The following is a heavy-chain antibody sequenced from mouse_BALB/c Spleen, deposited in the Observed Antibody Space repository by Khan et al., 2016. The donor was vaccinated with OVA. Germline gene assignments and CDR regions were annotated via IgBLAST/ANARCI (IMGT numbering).Heavy chain of an antibody. D-gene: IGHD2-10*01. V-gene: IGHV2-6-1*01. CDR2: IWSDGTT. CDR1: GFSLTNYG. CDR3: ARQPYFHYCVMDY. Sequence: QVQLKESGPGLVAPSQSLSITCTISGFSLTNYGVHWVRQPPGKGLEWLVVIWSDGTTTYDSALKSRLTISKDNSKSQVFSQMASLPTDDTAMYHGARQPYFHYCVMDYWGQGTSVTVSS. J-gene: IGHJ4*01.